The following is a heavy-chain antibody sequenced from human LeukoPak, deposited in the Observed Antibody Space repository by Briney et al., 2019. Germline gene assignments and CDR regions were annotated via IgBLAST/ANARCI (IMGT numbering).Heavy chain of an antibody. J-gene: IGHJ4*02. CDR1: GFTFSSYG. V-gene: IGHV3-30*02. Sequence: GGSLRLSCAASGFTFSSYGMSWVRQAPGKGLEWVAFIRYDGSNKYYADSVKGRFTISRDNSKNTLYLQMNSLRAEDTAVYYCAKDQEYYSYEYYFDYWGQGTLVTVSS. CDR3: AKDQEYYSYEYYFDY. CDR2: IRYDGSNK. D-gene: IGHD2/OR15-2a*01.